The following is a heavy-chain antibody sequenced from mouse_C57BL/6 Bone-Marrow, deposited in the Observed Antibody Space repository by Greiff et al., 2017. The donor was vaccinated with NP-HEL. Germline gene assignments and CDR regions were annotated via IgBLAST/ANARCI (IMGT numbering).Heavy chain of an antibody. V-gene: IGHV14-3*01. D-gene: IGHD1-1*01. CDR2: IAPATGNT. J-gene: IGHJ2*01. CDR3: ARFYYGSSFGC. Sequence: VQLQQSVAELVRPGASVKFSCTASGFTFTNSYMHWVKQSPEQGLEWIGRIAPATGNTNYAQKFQGKATITADTSSNTAYLQLTSLTSEDTDFYYCARFYYGSSFGCWGQGTTLTVSS. CDR1: GFTFTNSY.